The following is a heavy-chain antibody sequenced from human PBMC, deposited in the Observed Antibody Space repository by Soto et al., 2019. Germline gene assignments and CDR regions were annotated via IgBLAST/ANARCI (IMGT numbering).Heavy chain of an antibody. CDR2: IYYSEST. CDR3: ARVCGGDCHFGMDV. Sequence: LSLTCTVSGGSISSGGYYWSWIRQHPGKGLEWIGYIYYSESTYYNPSLKSRVTISVDTSKNQFSLKLSSVTAADTAVYYCARVCGGDCHFGMDVWGQGTTVTVSS. D-gene: IGHD2-21*02. V-gene: IGHV4-31*03. CDR1: GGSISSGGYY. J-gene: IGHJ6*02.